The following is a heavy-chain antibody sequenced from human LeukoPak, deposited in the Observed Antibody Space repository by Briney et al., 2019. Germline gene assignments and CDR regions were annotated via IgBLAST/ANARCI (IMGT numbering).Heavy chain of an antibody. CDR1: GFTFDDYA. V-gene: IGHV3-9*01. CDR2: ISWNRGSI. Sequence: GGSLRLSCAASGFTFDDYAMHWVRQAPGKGLEWVSGISWNRGSIGYADSVKGRFTISRDNAKNSLYLQMNSLRAEDTALYYCAKDSKAMVPDSFDIWGQGTMATVSS. J-gene: IGHJ3*02. D-gene: IGHD5-18*01. CDR3: AKDSKAMVPDSFDI.